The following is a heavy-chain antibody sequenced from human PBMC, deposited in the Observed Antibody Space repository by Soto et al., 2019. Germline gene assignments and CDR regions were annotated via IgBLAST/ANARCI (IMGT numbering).Heavy chain of an antibody. V-gene: IGHV1-69*08. D-gene: IGHD6-19*01. J-gene: IGHJ4*02. CDR1: GGTFSSYT. Sequence: QVQLVQSGAEVKKPGSSVKVSCKASGGTFSSYTISWVRQAPGQGLEWMGRIIPILGIANYAQKFQGRVTITADKSTSTAYMELSSLRPEDTAVYYCARDPPSIAVAGEYFDYWGQGTLVTVSS. CDR2: IIPILGIA. CDR3: ARDPPSIAVAGEYFDY.